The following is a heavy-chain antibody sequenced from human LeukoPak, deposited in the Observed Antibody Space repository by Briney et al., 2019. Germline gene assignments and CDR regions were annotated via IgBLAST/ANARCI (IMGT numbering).Heavy chain of an antibody. Sequence: PSETLPLTCTVSGGSISSYYWSWIRQPPGKGLEWIGEINHSRITNYNPSLKSRVTISVDTSKNQFSLKMSSVTAADTAVYYCARGLSPPVHGGGYNFPIDYWGQGTLVTVSS. V-gene: IGHV4-34*01. CDR1: GGSISSYY. CDR2: INHSRIT. CDR3: ARGLSPPVHGGGYNFPIDY. D-gene: IGHD5-24*01. J-gene: IGHJ4*02.